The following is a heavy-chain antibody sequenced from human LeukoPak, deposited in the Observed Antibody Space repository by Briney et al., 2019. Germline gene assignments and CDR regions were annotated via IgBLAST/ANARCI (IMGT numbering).Heavy chain of an antibody. CDR1: GYTFTRYD. Sequence: GASVKVSCKASGYTFTRYDINWVRQATGQGLEWMGWMNPNSGNTGYAQKFQGRVTMTRNTSISTAYMELSSLRSEDTAVYYCARDLVYCSSTSCSPRADYWGQGTLVTVSS. CDR2: MNPNSGNT. D-gene: IGHD2-2*01. CDR3: ARDLVYCSSTSCSPRADY. J-gene: IGHJ4*02. V-gene: IGHV1-8*01.